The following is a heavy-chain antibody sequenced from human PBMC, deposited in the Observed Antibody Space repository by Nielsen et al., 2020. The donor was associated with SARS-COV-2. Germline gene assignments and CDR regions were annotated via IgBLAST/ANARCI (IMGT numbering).Heavy chain of an antibody. V-gene: IGHV3-43*01. CDR1: GFNFDDYT. CDR3: ARDKGGNSGD. Sequence: GESLKISCAASGFNFDDYTMHWVRQAPGKGLEWVSLISWDGGSTYYADSVKGRFTISRDNSKNTLYLQMNSLRAEDTAVYYCARDKGGNSGDWGQGTLVTVSS. CDR2: ISWDGGST. D-gene: IGHD4-23*01. J-gene: IGHJ4*02.